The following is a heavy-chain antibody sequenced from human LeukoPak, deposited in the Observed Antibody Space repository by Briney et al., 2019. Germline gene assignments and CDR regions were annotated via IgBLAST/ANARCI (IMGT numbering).Heavy chain of an antibody. CDR2: ISSSSSYI. CDR3: ARSYSGSYRDAFDI. Sequence: GGSLRLSCAASGFTFSSYSMNWVRQAPGKGLEWVSSISSSSSYIYYADSVKGRFTISRDNSKNTVYLQMDSLRAEDTAVNYCARSYSGSYRDAFDIWGQGTMVTVSP. V-gene: IGHV3-21*01. J-gene: IGHJ3*02. CDR1: GFTFSSYS. D-gene: IGHD1-26*01.